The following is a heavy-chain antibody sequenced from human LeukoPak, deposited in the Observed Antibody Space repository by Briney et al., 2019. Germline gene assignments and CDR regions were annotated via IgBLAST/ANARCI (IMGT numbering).Heavy chain of an antibody. V-gene: IGHV3-21*06. CDR1: GFTFSRYS. J-gene: IGHJ4*02. D-gene: IGHD1/OR15-1a*01. CDR3: AREQKKTGPTGMAY. CDR2: ITSGSSYI. Sequence: GGSLRLSCAASGFTFSRYSMRWVRQAPGKGLEWVSSITSGSSYIYYADSVKGRFTISRDNAKNSLYLQMNSLRADDTAVYYCAREQKKTGPTGMAYWGQGTLVTVSS.